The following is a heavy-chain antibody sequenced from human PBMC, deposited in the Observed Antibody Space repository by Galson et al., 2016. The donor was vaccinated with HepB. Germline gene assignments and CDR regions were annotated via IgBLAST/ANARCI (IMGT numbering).Heavy chain of an antibody. CDR1: GSSVSKLS. CDR3: ARSPRAYSGSLHMDV. D-gene: IGHD1-26*01. CDR2: FDPEEIET. J-gene: IGHJ6*03. V-gene: IGHV1-24*01. Sequence: SVKVSCKASGSSVSKLSLHWVRQHRSRGLEWLGGFDPEEIETVYSPIFQGRVTMTEDTSSDTAYLELRGLRAEDTAVYYCARSPRAYSGSLHMDVWGKGTTVTVSS.